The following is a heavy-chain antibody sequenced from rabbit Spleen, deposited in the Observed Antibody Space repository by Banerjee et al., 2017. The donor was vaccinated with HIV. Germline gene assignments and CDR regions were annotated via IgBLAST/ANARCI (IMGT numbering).Heavy chain of an antibody. D-gene: IGHD1-1*01. J-gene: IGHJ4*01. CDR1: GFSFSGSGY. CDR3: ARDLTEFIGWNFSL. CDR2: IDAVGSAST. V-gene: IGHV1S45*01. Sequence: QEQLVESGGGLVKPEGSLTLTCKASGFSFSGSGYMCWVRQAPGKGLEWIGCIDAVGSASTYYATWAKGRFTIDRTSSTTVTLQMTSLTAADTATYFCARDLTEFIGWNFSLWGQGTLVTVS.